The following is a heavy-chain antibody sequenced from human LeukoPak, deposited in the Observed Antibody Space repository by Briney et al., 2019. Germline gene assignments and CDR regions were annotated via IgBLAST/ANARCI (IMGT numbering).Heavy chain of an antibody. D-gene: IGHD3-22*01. CDR2: ILGGGDTT. Sequence: GGSLRLSCAASGFTFNYYAMNWVRQAPGKGLEWVSAILGGGDTTSYADSVKGRFTISRDNSKNTLFLQMNSLRAEDTAVYYCVRDDDRPASGLDHWGQGTLVTVSS. CDR3: VRDDDRPASGLDH. J-gene: IGHJ4*02. CDR1: GFTFNYYA. V-gene: IGHV3-23*01.